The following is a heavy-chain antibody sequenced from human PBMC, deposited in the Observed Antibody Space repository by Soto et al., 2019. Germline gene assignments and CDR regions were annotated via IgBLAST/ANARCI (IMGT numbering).Heavy chain of an antibody. CDR2: IKSKTDGGTT. V-gene: IGHV3-15*01. CDR3: TTDPWGNSGFEY. D-gene: IGHD6-19*01. Sequence: PGGSLRLSCVASGLTFTNAWMSLVRQAPGKGLECVGRIKSKTDGGTTDYAAPVSGRFTISRDDSRNTLYLQMNSLKTEDTAVYYCTTDPWGNSGFEYWGEGTLVTVSS. J-gene: IGHJ4*01. CDR1: GLTFTNAW.